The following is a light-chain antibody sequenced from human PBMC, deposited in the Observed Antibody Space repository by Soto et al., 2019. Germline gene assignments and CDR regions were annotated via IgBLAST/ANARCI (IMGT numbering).Light chain of an antibody. V-gene: IGKV3-20*01. J-gene: IGKJ2*01. CDR2: GTS. Sequence: ENVVTQSPGTLSLSPGEGATLSCRASQSVDSRYLDWYQQKPGQAPRLLIYGTSSRASGIPDRFIGSGSGTDFTLTISRLEPEYFAVYYCQQYGTAPYTCGQGTTLEFK. CDR3: QQYGTAPYT. CDR1: QSVDSRY.